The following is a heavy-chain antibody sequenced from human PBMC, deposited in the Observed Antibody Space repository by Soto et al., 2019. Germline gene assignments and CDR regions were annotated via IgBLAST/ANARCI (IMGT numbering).Heavy chain of an antibody. CDR2: IIPVFGTT. J-gene: IGHJ4*02. D-gene: IGHD3-16*01. CDR3: ARGGGPYVWFNEF. Sequence: GDSVKVSCKDSGGLFSSFAISWVRQAPGQGLEWMGGIIPVFGTTNYAQKFQGRVTITADESTNTAYMELSSLTSDDTAMYYCARGGGPYVWFNEFWGQGTQVTVSS. CDR1: GGLFSSFA. V-gene: IGHV1-69*13.